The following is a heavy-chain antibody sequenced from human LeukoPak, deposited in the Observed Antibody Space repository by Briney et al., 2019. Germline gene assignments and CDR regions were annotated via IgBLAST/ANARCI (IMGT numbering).Heavy chain of an antibody. V-gene: IGHV3-9*01. CDR2: ISWNSGSI. Sequence: GRSLRLSCAASGFTFDDYAMHWVRQAPGKGLEWVSGISWNSGSIGYAGSVKGRFTISRDNAKNSLYLQMNSLRAEDTALYYCAKDGQNGDYAVYYFDYWGQGTLVTVSS. J-gene: IGHJ4*02. D-gene: IGHD4-17*01. CDR1: GFTFDDYA. CDR3: AKDGQNGDYAVYYFDY.